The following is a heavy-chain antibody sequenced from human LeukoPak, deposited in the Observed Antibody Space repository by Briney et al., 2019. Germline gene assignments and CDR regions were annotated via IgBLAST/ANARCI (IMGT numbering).Heavy chain of an antibody. V-gene: IGHV1-2*02. CDR1: GYTFTGYY. CDR3: ARPLRYFDWLIFDY. D-gene: IGHD3-9*01. CDR2: INPNSGGT. Sequence: GASVKVSCKASGYTFTGYYMHWVRQAPGQGLEWMGWINPNSGGTNYAQKFQGRVTMTRDTSISTAYMELSRLRSDDTAVYYCARPLRYFDWLIFDYWGQGTLVTVSS. J-gene: IGHJ4*02.